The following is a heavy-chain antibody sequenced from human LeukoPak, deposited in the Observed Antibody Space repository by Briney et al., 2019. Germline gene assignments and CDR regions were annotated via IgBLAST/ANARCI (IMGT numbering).Heavy chain of an antibody. V-gene: IGHV3-23*01. CDR3: AKTSTSVVDPTC. Sequence: GGPLRLSCAASGFTFSSYAMSWVRQAPGRGLEWVSAISGSGGSTYYADSVKGRFTISRDNSKNTLYLQMNSLRAEDTAVYYCAKTSTSVVDPTCWGQGTLVTVSS. CDR2: ISGSGGST. D-gene: IGHD2-15*01. J-gene: IGHJ4*02. CDR1: GFTFSSYA.